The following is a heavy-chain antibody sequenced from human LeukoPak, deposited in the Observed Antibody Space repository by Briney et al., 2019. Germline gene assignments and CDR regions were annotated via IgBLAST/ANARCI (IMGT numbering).Heavy chain of an antibody. CDR1: GGTFSSYA. Sequence: ASVKVSCKASGGTFSSYAISWVRQAPGQGLEWMGRIIPILGIANYAQKFQGRVTITANKSTSTAYMELSSLRSEDTAVYYCARVGQLWLDQDHYYFDYWGQGTLVTVSS. CDR2: IIPILGIA. D-gene: IGHD5-18*01. J-gene: IGHJ4*02. V-gene: IGHV1-69*04. CDR3: ARVGQLWLDQDHYYFDY.